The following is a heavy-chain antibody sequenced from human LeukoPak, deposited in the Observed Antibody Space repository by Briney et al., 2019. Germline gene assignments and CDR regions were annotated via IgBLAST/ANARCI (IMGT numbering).Heavy chain of an antibody. CDR2: IYHSGST. D-gene: IGHD2-2*01. CDR1: GYSISSGYY. J-gene: IGHJ6*04. CDR3: VSGYCSSTSCYSYYYYGMDV. V-gene: IGHV4-38-2*01. Sequence: PSETMSLTCAVSGYSISSGYYWGCIRQPPGKGLEWIGSIYHSGSTYYNPSLKSRVTILVDTSKNQFSLKLSSVTAADTAVYYCVSGYCSSTSCYSYYYYGMDVWGKGTTVTVSS.